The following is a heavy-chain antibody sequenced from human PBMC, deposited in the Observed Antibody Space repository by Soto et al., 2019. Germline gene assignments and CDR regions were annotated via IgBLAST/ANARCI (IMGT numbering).Heavy chain of an antibody. CDR3: ARGDIVVVVAATRGWFDP. D-gene: IGHD2-15*01. J-gene: IGHJ5*02. CDR1: GYTFTGYY. CDR2: INPNSGGT. Sequence: ASVNVSCKSSGYTFTGYYIHWVRQAPGQGLEWMGWINPNSGGTNYAQKFQGWVTMTRDTSISTAYMELSRLRSDDTAVYYCARGDIVVVVAATRGWFDPWGQGTLVTV. V-gene: IGHV1-2*04.